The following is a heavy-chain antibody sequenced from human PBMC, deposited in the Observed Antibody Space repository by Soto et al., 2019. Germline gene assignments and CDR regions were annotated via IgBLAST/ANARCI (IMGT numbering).Heavy chain of an antibody. J-gene: IGHJ6*01. V-gene: IGHV3-21*01. CDR3: ARDTRLAGYYSGMGV. Sequence: GKGLEWVSSISSSSSYIYYADSVKGRFTISRDNAKNSLYLQMNSLRAEDTAVYYFARDTRLAGYYSGMGVCAQG. CDR2: ISSSSSYI.